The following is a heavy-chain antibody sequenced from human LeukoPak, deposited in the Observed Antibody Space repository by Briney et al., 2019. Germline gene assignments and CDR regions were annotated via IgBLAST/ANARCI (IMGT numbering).Heavy chain of an antibody. D-gene: IGHD2-15*01. CDR3: ARVVVAATVPDY. CDR1: GYTFTGYY. J-gene: IGHJ4*02. CDR2: INPNSGGT. Sequence: GASVKVSCKASGYTFTGYYMHWVRQAPGQGLEWMGWINPNSGGTNYAQKFQGRVTMTRDTSISTAYMELSRLRSDVTAVYYCARVVVAATVPDYWGQGTLVTVSS. V-gene: IGHV1-2*02.